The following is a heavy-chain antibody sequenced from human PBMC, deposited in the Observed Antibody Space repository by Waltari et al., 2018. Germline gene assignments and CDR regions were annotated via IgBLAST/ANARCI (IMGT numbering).Heavy chain of an antibody. Sequence: EVQLVQSGAEVKKPGESLKISCKGYGYSFTSYWIGWVRQMHGKGLGWMGIIYPGDSDTRYSPSFQGQVTISADKSISTAYLQVSSLKASDTAMYYCARSSGSYGNWFDPWGQGTLVTVSS. CDR1: GYSFTSYW. D-gene: IGHD1-26*01. CDR2: IYPGDSDT. J-gene: IGHJ5*02. CDR3: ARSSGSYGNWFDP. V-gene: IGHV5-51*03.